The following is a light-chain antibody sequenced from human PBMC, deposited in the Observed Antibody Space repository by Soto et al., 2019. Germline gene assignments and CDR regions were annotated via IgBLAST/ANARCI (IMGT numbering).Light chain of an antibody. CDR2: DNQ. J-gene: IGLJ2*01. CDR3: GTWDSSLTIGVI. CDR1: SSNVGKNF. Sequence: QSVLTQPPSVSAAPGQKVSISCSGSSSNVGKNFVSWYHHVPGKAPKLLIYDNQKRPSGIPDRFSASKSGTLATLDITGLQTGDEADYYCGTWDSSLTIGVIFGGGTK. V-gene: IGLV1-51*01.